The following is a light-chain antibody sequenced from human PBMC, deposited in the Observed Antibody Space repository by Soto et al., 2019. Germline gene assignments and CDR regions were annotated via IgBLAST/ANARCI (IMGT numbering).Light chain of an antibody. CDR3: QQLNSYPIT. Sequence: IQLTQAPSNLSASVGDRVTITCRASQSVHTWLAWFQQKPGKAPKLLIYKATTLETGVPSRFSGGGSGTEFTLTISSLQPEDFATYYCQQLNSYPITFGQGTRLEI. CDR2: KAT. J-gene: IGKJ5*01. CDR1: QSVHTW. V-gene: IGKV1-5*03.